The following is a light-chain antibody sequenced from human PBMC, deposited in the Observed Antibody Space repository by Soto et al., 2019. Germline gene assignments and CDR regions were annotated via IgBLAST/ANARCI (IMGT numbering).Light chain of an antibody. Sequence: EIVLTLSPGTLSSSPGERATLSCRASQSIDNRYLAWYQHKPGQAPRFLIYATSSMATGIPDRFGGSGSGTDFTLTINTLEPEDFAVYYCQQYFGSSLTFGQGTKVDIK. CDR1: QSIDNRY. V-gene: IGKV3-20*01. J-gene: IGKJ1*01. CDR3: QQYFGSSLT. CDR2: ATS.